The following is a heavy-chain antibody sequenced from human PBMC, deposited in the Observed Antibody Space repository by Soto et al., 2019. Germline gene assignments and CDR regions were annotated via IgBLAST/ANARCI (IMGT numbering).Heavy chain of an antibody. J-gene: IGHJ6*02. V-gene: IGHV5-51*01. CDR1: GYSFTSYW. Sequence: GESLKISCKGSGYSFTSYWIGWVRQMPGKGLEWMGIIYPGDSDTRYSPSFQGQVTISADKSISTAYLQWSSLKASGTAMYYCARHKGLAPYYYYGMDVWGQGTTVTVSS. CDR3: ARHKGLAPYYYYGMDV. CDR2: IYPGDSDT.